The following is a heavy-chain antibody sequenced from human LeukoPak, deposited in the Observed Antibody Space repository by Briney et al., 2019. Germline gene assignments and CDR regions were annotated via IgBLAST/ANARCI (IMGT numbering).Heavy chain of an antibody. J-gene: IGHJ4*02. CDR2: IRSKANSYAT. CDR1: GCTFSGSA. D-gene: IGHD5-24*01. Sequence: GGSLRLSCAAAGCTFSGSAMHWVRQASGKGLEWVGRIRSKANSYATAYAASVKGRFTISRDDSKNTAYLQMNSLKTEDTAVYYCTRHVDRGWLQPFDYWGQGTLVTVSS. V-gene: IGHV3-73*01. CDR3: TRHVDRGWLQPFDY.